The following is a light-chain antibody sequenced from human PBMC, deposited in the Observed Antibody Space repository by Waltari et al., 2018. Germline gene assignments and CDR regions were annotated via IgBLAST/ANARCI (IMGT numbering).Light chain of an antibody. J-gene: IGKJ1*01. CDR3: QQYNNWPPWT. CDR1: QTVSSN. Sequence: ETILTQSPSTLSVSPGERATLSCRASQTVSSNLAWYQQKPGKAPRLLIYGASTRAAGIPARFSGSGSGTQFTLTINSLQSEDFAVYYCQQYNNWPPWTFGQGTKVEIK. CDR2: GAS. V-gene: IGKV3-15*01.